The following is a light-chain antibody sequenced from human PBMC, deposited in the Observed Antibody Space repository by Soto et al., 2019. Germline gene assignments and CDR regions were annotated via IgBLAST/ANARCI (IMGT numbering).Light chain of an antibody. J-gene: IGLJ2*01. V-gene: IGLV2-8*01. CDR3: SSYAGSDSVGV. CDR2: EVN. CDR1: SSDVGGYNY. Sequence: QSALTQPPSASGSPGQSVTISCTGTSSDVGGYNYVSWYQHHPGKAPKLLIYEVNNRPSGVSDRFSGSKSGTTASLTVSGLRAEDEAGYYCSSYAGSDSVGVFGGGTQVTVL.